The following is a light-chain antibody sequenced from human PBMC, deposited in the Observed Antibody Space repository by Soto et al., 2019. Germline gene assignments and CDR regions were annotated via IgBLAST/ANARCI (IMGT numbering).Light chain of an antibody. J-gene: IGKJ1*01. Sequence: DIQMTQSPSTLSASVGDRVTITCRASQSISSWLAWYPQKPGKAPKLLIYKASSLESGVPSRFSGSGSGTEFTLTISSLQADDFATYYCQQYNDYQWTFGQGTKVEIK. CDR1: QSISSW. CDR3: QQYNDYQWT. CDR2: KAS. V-gene: IGKV1-5*03.